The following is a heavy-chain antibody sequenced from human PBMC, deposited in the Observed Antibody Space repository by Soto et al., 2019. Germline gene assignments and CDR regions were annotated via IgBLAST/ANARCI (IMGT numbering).Heavy chain of an antibody. CDR1: GFTFSSYA. CDR2: ISGSGGST. D-gene: IGHD3-3*01. J-gene: IGHJ4*02. CDR3: ANRGLRVGVPGALYSFDH. Sequence: EVQLLESGGGLVQPGGSLRLSCAASGFTFSSYAMSWVRQAPGKGLEWVSAISGSGGSTYYADSVKGRFTISRDNSKNTLYLQMNSLRAEDTAVYYCANRGLRVGVPGALYSFDHWGRGTLVTVSS. V-gene: IGHV3-23*01.